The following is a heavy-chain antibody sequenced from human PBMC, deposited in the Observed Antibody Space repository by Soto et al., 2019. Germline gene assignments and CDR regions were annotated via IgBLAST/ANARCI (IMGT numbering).Heavy chain of an antibody. Sequence: EVQLVESGGGLVKPGGSLRLSCAASGFTFSSSNMHWVRQAPGKGLEWVSYISSTSSYIYYADSVKSRLTISRDNAKSALYLQMNSLRAEDTAMYYCARGNTKYGGGMDVWGQGTTVTVSS. CDR2: ISSTSSYI. CDR3: ARGNTKYGGGMDV. J-gene: IGHJ6*02. CDR1: GFTFSSSN. D-gene: IGHD1-1*01. V-gene: IGHV3-21*01.